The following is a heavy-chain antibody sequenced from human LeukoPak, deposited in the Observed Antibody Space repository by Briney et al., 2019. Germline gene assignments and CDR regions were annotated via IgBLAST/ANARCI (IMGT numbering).Heavy chain of an antibody. J-gene: IGHJ6*03. CDR3: ARRGGCSSTSCYGADYYYYYMDV. V-gene: IGHV3-21*01. Sequence: SVKGRFTISRDNAKNSLYLQMTSLRAEDTAVYYCARRGGCSSTSCYGADYYYYYMDVWGKGTTVTISS. D-gene: IGHD2-2*01.